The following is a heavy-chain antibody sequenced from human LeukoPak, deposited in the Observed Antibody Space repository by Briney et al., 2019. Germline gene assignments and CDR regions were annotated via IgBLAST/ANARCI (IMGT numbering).Heavy chain of an antibody. CDR1: GLTFSSYA. Sequence: GGSLRLSCAASGLTFSSYAMHWVRQAPGKGLEWVAVISYDGSNKYYADSVKGRFTISRDNSKNTLYLQMNSLRAEDTAVYYCARDLMGIAYRGAFYYWGQGTLVTVSS. D-gene: IGHD6-13*01. J-gene: IGHJ4*02. CDR3: ARDLMGIAYRGAFYY. CDR2: ISYDGSNK. V-gene: IGHV3-30*04.